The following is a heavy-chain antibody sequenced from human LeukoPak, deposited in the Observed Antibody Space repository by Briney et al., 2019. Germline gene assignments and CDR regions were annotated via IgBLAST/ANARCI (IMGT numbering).Heavy chain of an antibody. V-gene: IGHV3-23*01. J-gene: IGHJ4*02. Sequence: GGSLRLSCAASGFIFNKYAMSWVRQAPGKGLEWVAAISGSGGNTYYGDSVKGRFTISRDNSKNTLYLQMNSLRAEDTAVYYCAKITGDYYDSSGYPLEDYWGQGTRVTVSS. CDR3: AKITGDYYDSSGYPLEDY. CDR2: ISGSGGNT. CDR1: GFIFNKYA. D-gene: IGHD3-22*01.